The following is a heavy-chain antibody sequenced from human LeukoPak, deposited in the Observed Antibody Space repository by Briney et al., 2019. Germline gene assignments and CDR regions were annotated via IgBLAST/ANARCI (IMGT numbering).Heavy chain of an antibody. CDR1: GYTFTSYH. J-gene: IGHJ4*02. Sequence: ASVKVSCKASGYTFTSYHPHWVRQAPGQGLEWMGIIYSSGDVRGHAQNFQGRVTMTRDTSTSTIYLELSSLESEDTAVYYCARETPDAYNFDYWGQGTLVTVSS. V-gene: IGHV1-46*01. CDR2: IYSSGDVR. CDR3: ARETPDAYNFDY. D-gene: IGHD1-1*01.